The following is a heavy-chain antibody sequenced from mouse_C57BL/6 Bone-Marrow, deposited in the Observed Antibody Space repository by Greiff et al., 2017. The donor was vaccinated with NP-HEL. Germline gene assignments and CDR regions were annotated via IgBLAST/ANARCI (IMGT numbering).Heavy chain of an antibody. CDR3: ARKKGWLLVAMDY. J-gene: IGHJ4*01. Sequence: EVHLVESGGGLVKPGGSLKLSCAASGFTFSDYGMHWVRQAPEKGLEWVAYISSGSSTIYYADTVKGRFTISRDNAKNTLFLQMTSLRSEDTAMYYCARKKGWLLVAMDYWGQGTSVTVSS. CDR1: GFTFSDYG. V-gene: IGHV5-17*01. CDR2: ISSGSSTI. D-gene: IGHD2-3*01.